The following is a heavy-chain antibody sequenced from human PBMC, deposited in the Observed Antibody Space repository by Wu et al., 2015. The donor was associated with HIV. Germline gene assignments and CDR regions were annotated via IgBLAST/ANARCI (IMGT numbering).Heavy chain of an antibody. CDR2: MNPNSGNT. CDR1: KYIFTNYD. V-gene: IGHV1-8*02. D-gene: IGHD2-15*01. CDR3: ARGSRYCSGSSCTRNEYMDV. Sequence: VQSGTEVKKPGASVKVSCKASKYIFTNYDVNWVRQATGQGLEWMGWMNPNSGNTGYGQKFQGRVTFTRNTSISTAYMELSGLRSDDTAVYYCARGSRYCSGSSCTRNEYMDVWGRGTTVTVSS. J-gene: IGHJ6*03.